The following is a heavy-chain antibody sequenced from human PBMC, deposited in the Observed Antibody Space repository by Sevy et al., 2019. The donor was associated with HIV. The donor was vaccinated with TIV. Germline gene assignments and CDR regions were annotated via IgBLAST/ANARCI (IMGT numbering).Heavy chain of an antibody. J-gene: IGHJ6*02. CDR3: ASDRITMIVVVSYYYYGKDV. Sequence: GGSLRLSCAASGFTFSSYAMHWVRQAPGKGLEWVAVISYAGSNKYYADSVKGRFTISRDNSKNTLYLQMNRLRPEDTAVYYCASDRITMIVVVSYYYYGKDVWGQGTTVTVSS. D-gene: IGHD3-22*01. V-gene: IGHV3-30*04. CDR2: ISYAGSNK. CDR1: GFTFSSYA.